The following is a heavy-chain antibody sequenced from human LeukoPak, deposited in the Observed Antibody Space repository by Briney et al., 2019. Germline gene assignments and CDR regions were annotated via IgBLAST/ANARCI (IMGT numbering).Heavy chain of an antibody. D-gene: IGHD6-13*01. V-gene: IGHV3-48*01. CDR2: ITHTGTAV. CDR3: ARAAGRGSSWGYYYYGMDV. Sequence: GGSLRLSCAASGFTFNSYSMNWVRQAPGKGLEWISYITHTGTAVYYPGSVKGRFTISRENAKNSLYLQMNSLRAGDTAVYYCARAAGRGSSWGYYYYGMDVWGQGTTVTVSS. CDR1: GFTFNSYS. J-gene: IGHJ6*02.